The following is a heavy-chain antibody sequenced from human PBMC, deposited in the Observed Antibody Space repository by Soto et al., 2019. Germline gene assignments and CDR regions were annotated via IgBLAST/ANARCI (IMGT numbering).Heavy chain of an antibody. Sequence: PGGSLRLSCAASGLTFSSYAMSWVRQAPGKGLEWVSAISGSGGSTYYADSVKGRFTISRDNSKNTLYLQMNSLRAEDTAVYYCAKGPYQLPSSYFDYWGQGTLVTAPQ. V-gene: IGHV3-23*01. CDR3: AKGPYQLPSSYFDY. D-gene: IGHD2-2*01. CDR1: GLTFSSYA. J-gene: IGHJ4*02. CDR2: ISGSGGST.